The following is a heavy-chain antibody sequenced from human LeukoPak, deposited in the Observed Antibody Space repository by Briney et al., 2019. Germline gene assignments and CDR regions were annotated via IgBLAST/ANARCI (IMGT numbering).Heavy chain of an antibody. CDR3: ARAGYSSGWYSDY. J-gene: IGHJ4*02. D-gene: IGHD6-19*01. Sequence: SGTLSLTCAVYGGSFSGYYWSWIRQPPGKGLEWIGEINHSGSTNYNPSLKSRVTISVDTSKNQFSLKLSSVTAADTAVYYCARAGYSSGWYSDYWGQGTLVTVSS. V-gene: IGHV4-34*01. CDR1: GGSFSGYY. CDR2: INHSGST.